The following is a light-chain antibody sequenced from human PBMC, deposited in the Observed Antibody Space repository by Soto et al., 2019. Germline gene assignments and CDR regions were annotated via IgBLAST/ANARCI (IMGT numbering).Light chain of an antibody. V-gene: IGLV1-40*01. J-gene: IGLJ1*01. CDR1: SSNIGAGYV. Sequence: QSVLTQPPSVSGAPGQRVTISCTGSSSNIGAGYVLHWYQQLPGTAPKLLIYDDNNRPSGVPDRFSGSKSGTSASLAITGLQAEDEADYYCQSYDSSLSGYVFGTGTKLTVL. CDR2: DDN. CDR3: QSYDSSLSGYV.